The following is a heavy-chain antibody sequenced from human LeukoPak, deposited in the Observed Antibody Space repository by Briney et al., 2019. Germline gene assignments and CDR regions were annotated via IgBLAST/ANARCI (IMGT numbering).Heavy chain of an antibody. CDR2: MNPKSGNS. V-gene: IGHV1-8*02. D-gene: IGHD3-10*02. Sequence: GASVKVSCKASGYTFTSNNINWVRQAPGQGLEWMGWMNPKSGNSDYAQKFQGRLTMTRDTSTNTAYMELSGLRAEDTAVYYCAELGITMIGGVWGKGTTVTISS. J-gene: IGHJ6*04. CDR1: GYTFTSNN. CDR3: AELGITMIGGV.